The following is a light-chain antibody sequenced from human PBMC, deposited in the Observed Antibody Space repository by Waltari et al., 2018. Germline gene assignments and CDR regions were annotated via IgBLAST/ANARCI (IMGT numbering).Light chain of an antibody. Sequence: EIVLTQSPGTLSLSPGERATLSCRASHSFSSLYLAWYQQKPGQAPRLLILGASNRATGIPDRFSGSGSGTDFTLTINRLEPEDFAVYYCQQYGSSPITFGQGTKLEIK. CDR1: HSFSSLY. J-gene: IGKJ2*01. CDR2: GAS. CDR3: QQYGSSPIT. V-gene: IGKV3-20*01.